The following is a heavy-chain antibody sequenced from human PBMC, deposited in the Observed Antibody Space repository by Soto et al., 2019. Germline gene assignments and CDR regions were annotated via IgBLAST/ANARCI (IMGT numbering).Heavy chain of an antibody. D-gene: IGHD3-3*01. Sequence: QVQLVQSGAEVRKPGSSVKVSCKASGGTFSNSAITWVRQAPGQGLEWVGGIIPIFGSTNYAQKFQGRVTITADESTSTAYMELSSLTSADTAVYYGASDGDLRSDFWSGPLGGGWFDPWGQGTLVTVSS. J-gene: IGHJ5*02. CDR3: ASDGDLRSDFWSGPLGGGWFDP. V-gene: IGHV1-69*12. CDR2: IIPIFGST. CDR1: GGTFSNSA.